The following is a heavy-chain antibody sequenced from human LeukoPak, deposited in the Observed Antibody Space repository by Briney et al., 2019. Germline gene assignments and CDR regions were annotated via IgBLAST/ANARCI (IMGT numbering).Heavy chain of an antibody. Sequence: SGGSLRLSCTASGFTFGDYAMSWVRQAPGKGLEWVGFIRSKAYGGTTEYAASVKGRFTISRDDSKNTLYLQMNSLKTEDTAVYYCTTDPNSGYPPYWGQGTLVTVSS. CDR3: TTDPNSGYPPY. D-gene: IGHD3-22*01. CDR2: IRSKAYGGTT. CDR1: GFTFGDYA. J-gene: IGHJ4*02. V-gene: IGHV3-49*04.